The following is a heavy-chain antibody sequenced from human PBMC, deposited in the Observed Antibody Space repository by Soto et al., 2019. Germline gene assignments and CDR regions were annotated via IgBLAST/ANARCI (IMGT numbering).Heavy chain of an antibody. D-gene: IGHD5-12*01. CDR1: GFTFSSYD. CDR3: ARGGGRVATPWFDT. J-gene: IGHJ5*02. CDR2: IGTAGDT. Sequence: EVQLVESGGGLVQPGGSLRLSCAASGFTFSSYDMHWVRQATGKGLEWVSAIGTAGDTYYPGSVKGRFTISRENAKYSLYLQKNSLRACDTAVYYCARGGGRVATPWFDTWGQGTLVTVSS. V-gene: IGHV3-13*04.